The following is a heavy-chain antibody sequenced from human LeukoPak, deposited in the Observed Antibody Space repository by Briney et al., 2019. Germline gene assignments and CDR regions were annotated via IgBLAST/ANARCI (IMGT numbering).Heavy chain of an antibody. CDR2: IRSDGSNK. CDR1: GFTFSSYG. J-gene: IGHJ4*02. Sequence: GRSLRLSCAASGFTFSSYGMHWVRQAPGKGLEWVAFIRSDGSNKYYADSVKGRFTISRDNSKNSLYLQMNSLRTEDTALYYCAKSDAGYSSGLRDWGQGTLVTVSS. CDR3: AKSDAGYSSGLRD. D-gene: IGHD6-19*01. V-gene: IGHV3-30*02.